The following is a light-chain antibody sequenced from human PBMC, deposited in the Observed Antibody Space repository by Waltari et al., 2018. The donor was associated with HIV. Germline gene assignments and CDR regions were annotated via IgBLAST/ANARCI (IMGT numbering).Light chain of an antibody. J-gene: IGKJ4*01. CDR1: PSVLYSSNNKNY. V-gene: IGKV4-1*01. CDR2: WAS. Sequence: DIVMTQSPDSLAVSLGGRATINCKSSPSVLYSSNNKNYLVWYQQKPGQPPKLLIYWASTRESGVPDRFSGSGSGTDFTLTISSLQAEDVAVYYCQQHYSSPLTFGGGTKVEIK. CDR3: QQHYSSPLT.